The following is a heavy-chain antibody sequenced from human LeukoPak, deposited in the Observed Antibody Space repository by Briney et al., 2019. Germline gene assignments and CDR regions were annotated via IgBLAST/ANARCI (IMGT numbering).Heavy chain of an antibody. J-gene: IGHJ5*02. D-gene: IGHD3-10*01. CDR1: GFTFNRFG. CDR3: AKDPHYYGSGTQEFDP. Sequence: GGSLRLSCVASGFTFNRFGMHWVRRAPGKGLEWVAFVRYDGSSKQYGDPVKGRVTIFRDNSKNTLYLQMNSLRPEDTAMYYCAKDPHYYGSGTQEFDPWGQGTLVTVSS. V-gene: IGHV3-30*02. CDR2: VRYDGSSK.